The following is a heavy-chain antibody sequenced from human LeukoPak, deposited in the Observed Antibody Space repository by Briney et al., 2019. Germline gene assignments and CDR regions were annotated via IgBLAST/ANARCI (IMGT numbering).Heavy chain of an antibody. Sequence: SETLSLTCTVSGGSISSYYWSWIRQPTGKGLEWIGYIYYSGSTNYNPSLKSRVTISVDTSKNQFSLKLSSVTAADTAVYYCARVTRSGSYYYYYGMDVWGQGTTVTVSS. CDR2: IYYSGST. J-gene: IGHJ6*02. V-gene: IGHV4-59*01. CDR3: ARVTRSGSYYYYYGMDV. CDR1: GGSISSYY. D-gene: IGHD1-26*01.